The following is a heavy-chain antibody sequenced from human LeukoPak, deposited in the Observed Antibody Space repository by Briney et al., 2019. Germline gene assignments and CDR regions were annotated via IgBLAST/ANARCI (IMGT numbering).Heavy chain of an antibody. CDR3: ARERRAFDI. V-gene: IGHV4-61*08. J-gene: IGHJ3*02. CDR1: GGSISSDDYY. CDR2: IYYSGST. Sequence: SETLSLTCTVSGGSISSDDYYWSWIRQPPGKGLEWIGYIYYSGSTNYNPSLKSRVTISVDTSKNQFSLKLSSVTAADTAVYYCARERRAFDIWGQGTMVTVSS.